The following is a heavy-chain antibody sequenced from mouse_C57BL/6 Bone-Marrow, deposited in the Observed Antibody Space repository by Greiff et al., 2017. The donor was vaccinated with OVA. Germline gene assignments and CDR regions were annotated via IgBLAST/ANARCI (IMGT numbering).Heavy chain of an antibody. CDR2: INPYNGDT. V-gene: IGHV1-20*01. CDR1: GYPFTGYF. D-gene: IGHD1-1*01. CDR3: ARSGYYYGSYWYFDV. Sequence: VQLQQSGPELVKPGDSVKISCKASGYPFTGYFMNWVMQSHGKSLEWIGRINPYNGDTFYNQKFKGKATLTVDKSSSTAHMELRSLTSEDSAVYYCARSGYYYGSYWYFDVWGTGTTVTVSS. J-gene: IGHJ1*03.